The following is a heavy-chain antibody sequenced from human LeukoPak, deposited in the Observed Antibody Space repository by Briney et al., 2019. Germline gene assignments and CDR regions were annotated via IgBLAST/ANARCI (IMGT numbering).Heavy chain of an antibody. CDR2: ISWNSGNI. CDR1: GFTFDDYA. J-gene: IGHJ4*02. V-gene: IGHV3-9*01. CDR3: AKGRKGYYDSSGIFDY. D-gene: IGHD3-22*01. Sequence: PGGSLRLSCAASGFTFDDYAMHWVRQAPGNGLEWVSGISWNSGNIGYADSVKGRFTISRDNAKNSLYLQMNSLRAEDTALYYCAKGRKGYYDSSGIFDYWGQGTLVTVSS.